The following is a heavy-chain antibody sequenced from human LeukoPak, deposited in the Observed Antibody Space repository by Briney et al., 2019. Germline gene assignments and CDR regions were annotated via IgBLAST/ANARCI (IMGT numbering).Heavy chain of an antibody. J-gene: IGHJ5*02. CDR2: TSYSGRT. V-gene: IGHV4-59*01. Sequence: SETLSLTCTVSGGSITSYYWTWIRQSPGKGLEWIGYTSYSGRTNANPSLKSRVTLSVDTSKNQFSLKLSSVTAADTAVYYCARFFNWFDPWGQGTLVTVSS. CDR1: GGSITSYY. CDR3: ARFFNWFDP.